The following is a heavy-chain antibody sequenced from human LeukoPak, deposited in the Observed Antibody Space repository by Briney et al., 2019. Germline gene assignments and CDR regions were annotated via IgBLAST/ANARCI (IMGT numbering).Heavy chain of an antibody. V-gene: IGHV3-74*01. CDR2: IISDGSTT. J-gene: IGHJ6*03. CDR1: KFTFSTYW. Sequence: PGGSLRLSCAASKFTFSTYWMHWVRQAPGKGLVWVSRIISDGSTTSYADSVKGRFAISRDNAKNTLYLQMNSLRAEDTAVYYCAREVRYYYYMDVWGKGTTVTVSS. CDR3: AREVRYYYYMDV.